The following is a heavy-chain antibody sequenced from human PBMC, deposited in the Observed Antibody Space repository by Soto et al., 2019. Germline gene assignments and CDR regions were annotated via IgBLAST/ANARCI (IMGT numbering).Heavy chain of an antibody. CDR2: IYHSGIT. CDR3: AGYNWNYYFDP. Sequence: SETLSLTCTVSGGSVRDGSYYWAWLRQPPGKGLEWIGHIYHSGITIYNPSLKSRVTISIDTSKSQFSLHLNSMTAADTAVYYCAGYNWNYYFDPWGQGTLVTVSS. D-gene: IGHD1-7*01. V-gene: IGHV4-61*01. CDR1: GGSVRDGSYY. J-gene: IGHJ5*02.